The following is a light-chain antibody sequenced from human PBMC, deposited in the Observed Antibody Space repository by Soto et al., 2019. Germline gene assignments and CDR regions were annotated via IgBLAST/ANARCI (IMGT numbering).Light chain of an antibody. CDR3: SSYTSSSTLFYV. V-gene: IGLV2-14*01. Sequence: QSVLTQPASVSGSPGQSITISCTGTSSDVGGYNYVSWYQQHPGKAPKLMIYDVSNRPSVVSNRFSGSKSGNTASLTISGLQAEDEADYYCSSYTSSSTLFYVFGTGTKVTVL. CDR2: DVS. J-gene: IGLJ1*01. CDR1: SSDVGGYNY.